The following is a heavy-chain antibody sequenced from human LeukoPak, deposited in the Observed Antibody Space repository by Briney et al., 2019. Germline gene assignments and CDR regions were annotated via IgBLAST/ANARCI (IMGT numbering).Heavy chain of an antibody. Sequence: SETLSLTCTVSGGSINSGDYYWSWIRQPAGKGLEWIGRIYTSGSTNYNPSLKSRVTISVDTSENQFSLKLSSVTAADTAVYYCARDRSSGWYGDYFDYWGQGTLVTVSS. D-gene: IGHD6-19*01. J-gene: IGHJ4*02. V-gene: IGHV4-61*02. CDR1: GGSINSGDYY. CDR2: IYTSGST. CDR3: ARDRSSGWYGDYFDY.